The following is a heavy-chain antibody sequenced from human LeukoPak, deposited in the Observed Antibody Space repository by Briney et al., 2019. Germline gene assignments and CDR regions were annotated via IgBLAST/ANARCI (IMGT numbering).Heavy chain of an antibody. J-gene: IGHJ6*03. CDR1: GLILSSYA. V-gene: IGHV3-23*01. CDR3: AKLGGPYNWDYAGLNYMDV. CDR2: ISGSGANT. Sequence: GGSLTLSCAVSGLILSSYAMTWVRQAPGKGLEWVSGISGSGANTYYADSVKGRFTISRDNSKDTLYLQMNSLRAEDTAIYYCAKLGGPYNWDYAGLNYMDVWGKGTTFTVSS. D-gene: IGHD1-7*01.